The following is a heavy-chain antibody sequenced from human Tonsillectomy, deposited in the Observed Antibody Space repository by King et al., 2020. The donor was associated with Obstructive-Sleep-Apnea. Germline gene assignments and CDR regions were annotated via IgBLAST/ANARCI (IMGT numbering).Heavy chain of an antibody. J-gene: IGHJ3*02. Sequence: QLQESGPGLVKPSETLSLTCIVSGGSISSSSYYWGWIRQPPGNGLEWIGSIYYSGSTYYNPTLKSRVTIPVDTSKNQFSLKVSSVTAADTAVYYCARDPSYRNAFDIWGQGTMVTVSS. CDR3: ARDPSYRNAFDI. D-gene: IGHD5-12*01. V-gene: IGHV4-39*07. CDR2: IYYSGST. CDR1: GGSISSSSYY.